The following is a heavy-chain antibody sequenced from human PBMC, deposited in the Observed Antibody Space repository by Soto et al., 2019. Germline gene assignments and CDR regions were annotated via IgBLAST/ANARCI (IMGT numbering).Heavy chain of an antibody. CDR3: AKVLSSVFCPSDY. J-gene: IGHJ4*02. D-gene: IGHD3-3*01. Sequence: PGGSLRLSGRASGFTFSSYAMSWVRQAPGKGLEWVSAISGSGGSTYYADSVKGRFTISRDNSKNTLYLQMNSLRAEDTAVYYCAKVLSSVFCPSDYWGQGTLVTVSS. CDR1: GFTFSSYA. V-gene: IGHV3-23*01. CDR2: ISGSGGST.